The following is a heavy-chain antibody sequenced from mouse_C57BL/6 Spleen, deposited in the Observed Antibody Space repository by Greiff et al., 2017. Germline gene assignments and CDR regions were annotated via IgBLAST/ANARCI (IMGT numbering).Heavy chain of an antibody. CDR1: GFTFSDYG. J-gene: IGHJ3*01. CDR2: ISSGSSTI. V-gene: IGHV5-17*01. Sequence: EVQGVESGGGLVKPGGSLKLSCAASGFTFSDYGMHWVRQAPEKGLEWVAYISSGSSTIYYADTVKGRFTISRDNAKNTLFLQMTSLRSEDTAMYYCADYYGSSYPAWFAYWGQGTLVTVSA. CDR3: ADYYGSSYPAWFAY. D-gene: IGHD1-1*01.